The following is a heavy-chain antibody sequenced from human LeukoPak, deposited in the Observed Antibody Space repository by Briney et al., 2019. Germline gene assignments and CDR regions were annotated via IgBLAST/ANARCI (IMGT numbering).Heavy chain of an antibody. D-gene: IGHD3-22*01. V-gene: IGHV4-39*01. J-gene: IGHJ3*02. Sequence: SETLSLTCTVSGGSISSSSYYWGWIRQPPGKGLEWMGSIYYSGSTYYNPSLKSRVTISVDTSKNQFSLKLSSVTAADTAVYYCARPQQSDSSGYYTDAFDIWGQGTMVTVSS. CDR3: ARPQQSDSSGYYTDAFDI. CDR1: GGSISSSSYY. CDR2: IYYSGST.